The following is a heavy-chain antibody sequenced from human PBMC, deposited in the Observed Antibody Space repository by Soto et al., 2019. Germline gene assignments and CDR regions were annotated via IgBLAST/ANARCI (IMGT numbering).Heavy chain of an antibody. CDR1: GFTFSSYA. D-gene: IGHD1-26*01. CDR3: ARDSTSGQFDP. V-gene: IGHV3-64*01. CDR2: ISSNGGST. J-gene: IGHJ5*02. Sequence: EVQLVESGGGLVQPGGSLRLSCAASGFTFSSYAMHWVRQAPGKGLEYVSAISSNGGSTYYANSVKGRFTISRDNSKNTLYRQMGSLRAEDMAVYYCARDSTSGQFDPWGQGTLVTVSS.